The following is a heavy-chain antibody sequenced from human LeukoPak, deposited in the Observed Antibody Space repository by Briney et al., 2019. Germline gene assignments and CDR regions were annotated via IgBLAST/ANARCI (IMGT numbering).Heavy chain of an antibody. D-gene: IGHD2-2*01. CDR3: ATPPYCSSTSCPWGEFDY. CDR2: ISGSGGST. V-gene: IGHV3-23*01. J-gene: IGHJ4*02. CDR1: GFTFSSYA. Sequence: PGGSLRLSCAASGFTFSSYAMSWVRQAPGKGLEWVSAISGSGGSTYYADSVKGRFTISRDNSKNTLYLQMNSLRAEDTAVYYCATPPYCSSTSCPWGEFDYWGQGTLVTVSS.